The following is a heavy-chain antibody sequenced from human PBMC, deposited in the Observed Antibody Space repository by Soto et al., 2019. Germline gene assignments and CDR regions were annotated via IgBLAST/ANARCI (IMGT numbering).Heavy chain of an antibody. J-gene: IGHJ4*02. D-gene: IGHD6-13*01. CDR3: ARQIYDSGTGPNFQYYFDS. CDR1: GYLFAGCW. Sequence: SXKGSGYLFAGCWITCVRQKPGKGLDWMGRIDPSDSQTYYSPSFRGHVTISATKSITTVFLQWSSLRASDTAMYYCARQIYDSGTGPNFQYYFDSWGQGTPVTVSS. CDR2: IDPSDSQT. V-gene: IGHV5-10-1*01.